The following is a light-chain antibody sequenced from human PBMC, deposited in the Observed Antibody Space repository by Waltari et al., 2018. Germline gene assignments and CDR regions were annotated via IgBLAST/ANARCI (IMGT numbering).Light chain of an antibody. CDR1: PSLLQGSGYKY. Sequence: IVMTQSPLSLPVTPGEPSTLSCKSSPSLLQGSGYKYVDWYLQKPGHSPQLLLSLGSIRPSGGPHSFSGSGSGTDFTLIISRVQAEYVVVYCCRHALQSPLTFGGWTNVEIK. CDR2: LGS. V-gene: IGKV2-28*01. CDR3: RHALQSPLT. J-gene: IGKJ4*01.